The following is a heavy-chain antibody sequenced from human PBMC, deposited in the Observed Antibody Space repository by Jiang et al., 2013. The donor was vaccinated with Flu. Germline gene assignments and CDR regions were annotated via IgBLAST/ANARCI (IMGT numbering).Heavy chain of an antibody. CDR3: ARGIAAAGSNYYYGMDV. J-gene: IGHJ6*02. V-gene: IGHV7-4-1*02. D-gene: IGHD6-13*01. CDR1: GYTFTSYA. Sequence: SGYTFTSYALNWVRQAPGQGLEWMGWINTNTGNPTFAQGFTGRFVFSLDTSVSTAYLQISSLKAEDTAVYYCARGIAAAGSNYYYGMDVWGQGTTVTVSS. CDR2: INTNTGNP.